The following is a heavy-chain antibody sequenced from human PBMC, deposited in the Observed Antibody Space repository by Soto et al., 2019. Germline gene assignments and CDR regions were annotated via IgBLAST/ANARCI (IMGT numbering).Heavy chain of an antibody. CDR2: IIPIFGTA. Sequence: SVKVSCKASGGTFSSYAISWVRQAPGQGLEWMGGIIPIFGTANYAQKFQGRVTITADKSTSTAYMELSSLRSEDTAVYYCARDGVARGLYCSSTSCYNYYYGMDVWGQGTTVTVSS. V-gene: IGHV1-69*06. D-gene: IGHD2-2*02. CDR1: GGTFSSYA. CDR3: ARDGVARGLYCSSTSCYNYYYGMDV. J-gene: IGHJ6*02.